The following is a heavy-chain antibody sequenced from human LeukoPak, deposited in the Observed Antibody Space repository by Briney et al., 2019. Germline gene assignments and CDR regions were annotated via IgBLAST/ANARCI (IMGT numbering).Heavy chain of an antibody. CDR1: GGTFSSYA. D-gene: IGHD3-22*01. Sequence: ASVKVSCKASGGTFSSYAISWVRQAPGQGLEWMGGIIPIFGTANYAQKFQGRVTITADESTSTAYMELSSLRSEDTAVYYCARDPSSGYYYWSAFDIWGQGTMVTVSS. V-gene: IGHV1-69*13. CDR2: IIPIFGTA. J-gene: IGHJ3*02. CDR3: ARDPSSGYYYWSAFDI.